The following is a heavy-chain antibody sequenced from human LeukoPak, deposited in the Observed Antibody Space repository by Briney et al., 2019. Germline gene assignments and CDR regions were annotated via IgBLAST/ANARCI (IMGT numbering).Heavy chain of an antibody. CDR3: ARDHKALTIFGVAYLGGFDY. V-gene: IGHV3-53*05. CDR2: IYSGGST. Sequence: PSETLSLTCAVYGGSFSGYYWSWIRQPPGKGLEWVSVIYSGGSTYYADSVKGRFTISRDNSKNTLYLQTNSLRAEDTAVYYCARDHKALTIFGVAYLGGFDYWGQGTLVTVSS. CDR1: GGSFSGYY. J-gene: IGHJ4*02. D-gene: IGHD3-3*01.